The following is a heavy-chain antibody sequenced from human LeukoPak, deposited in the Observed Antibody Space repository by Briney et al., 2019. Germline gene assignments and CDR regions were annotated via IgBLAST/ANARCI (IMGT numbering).Heavy chain of an antibody. CDR2: IDWDDDK. CDR1: GFSPSTSGMC. Sequence: SGPALVKPTQTLTLTCTFSGFSPSTSGMCVSWIRQPPGKALEWLARIDWDDDKYYSTSLKTRLTISKDTSKNQVVLTMTNMDPVDTATYYCARTPTYYYDRRYNWFDPWGQGTLVTVSS. D-gene: IGHD3-22*01. V-gene: IGHV2-70*11. CDR3: ARTPTYYYDRRYNWFDP. J-gene: IGHJ5*02.